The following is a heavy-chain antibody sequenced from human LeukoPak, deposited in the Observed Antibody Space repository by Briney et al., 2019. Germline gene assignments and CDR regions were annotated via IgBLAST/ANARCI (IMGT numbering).Heavy chain of an antibody. Sequence: SGGSLRLSCAASGFTFSSYSMNWVRQAPGKGLEWIGEINHSGGTNYNPSLKSRVTISVDTSKNQFSLKLSSVTAADTAVYYCARGRRLRIAAAGVDYMDVWGKGTTVTVTS. CDR1: GFTFSSYS. CDR3: ARGRRLRIAAAGVDYMDV. V-gene: IGHV4-34*01. CDR2: INHSGGT. D-gene: IGHD6-13*01. J-gene: IGHJ6*03.